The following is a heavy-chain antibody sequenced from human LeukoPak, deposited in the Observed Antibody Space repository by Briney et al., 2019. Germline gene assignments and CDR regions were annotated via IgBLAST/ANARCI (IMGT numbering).Heavy chain of an antibody. Sequence: PGGSLRLSCAASGFTFSSYSMNWVRQAPGKGLEWVSSISSSSSYIYYADSVKGRFTISRDNAKNSLYLQMNSLRAEDTAVYFCAREILWFGKPHSYYFDYWGQGTLVTVSS. CDR1: GFTFSSYS. J-gene: IGHJ4*02. D-gene: IGHD3-10*01. V-gene: IGHV3-21*01. CDR2: ISSSSSYI. CDR3: AREILWFGKPHSYYFDY.